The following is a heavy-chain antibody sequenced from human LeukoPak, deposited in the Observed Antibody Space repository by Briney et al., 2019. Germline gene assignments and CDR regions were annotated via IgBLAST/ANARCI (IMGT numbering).Heavy chain of an antibody. J-gene: IGHJ6*02. CDR3: ARAYYYYYYGMDV. CDR2: IYSGGST. Sequence: GGSLRLSCAASGFTVSSNYMSWVRQAPGKGLXXVSVIYSGGSTYYADSVKGRFTISRDNSKNTLYLQMNSLRAEDTAVYYCARAYYYYYYGMDVWGQGTTVTVSS. V-gene: IGHV3-66*02. CDR1: GFTVSSNY.